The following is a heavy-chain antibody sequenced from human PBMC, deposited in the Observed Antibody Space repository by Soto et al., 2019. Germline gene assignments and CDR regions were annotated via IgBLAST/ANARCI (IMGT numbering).Heavy chain of an antibody. D-gene: IGHD6-19*01. J-gene: IGHJ4*02. CDR3: AKELHTSSGWSQVIY. V-gene: IGHV3-74*01. CDR2: MNGNGNRT. CDR1: GFTFSSYW. Sequence: GGSLRLSCAASGFTFSSYWMHWVRQAPGKGLEWVSRMNGNGNRTSYVDSVKGRFTISRDNAKNTLYMQMNSVRAEDTAVYYCAKELHTSSGWSQVIYWGQGTLVTVSS.